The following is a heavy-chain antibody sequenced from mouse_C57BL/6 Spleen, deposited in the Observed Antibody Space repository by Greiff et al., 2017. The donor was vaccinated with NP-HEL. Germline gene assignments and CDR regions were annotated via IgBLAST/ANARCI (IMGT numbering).Heavy chain of an antibody. Sequence: QVQLQQPGAELVKPGASVKLSCKASGYTFTSYWMHWVKQRPGQGLEWIGMIHPNSGSTNYNEKFKSKATLTVDKSSSTAYMQLSSLTSEDSAVYYCARAYGYGYCDYWSQGTTLTVSS. CDR3: ARAYGYGYCDY. CDR2: IHPNSGST. D-gene: IGHD2-2*01. CDR1: GYTFTSYW. J-gene: IGHJ2*01. V-gene: IGHV1-64*01.